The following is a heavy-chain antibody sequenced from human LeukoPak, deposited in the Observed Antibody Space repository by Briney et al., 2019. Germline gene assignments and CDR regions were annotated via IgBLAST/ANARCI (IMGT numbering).Heavy chain of an antibody. CDR3: AKEYGGSYYPLDY. CDR2: ISGSGGST. D-gene: IGHD1-26*01. CDR1: GFTFSSYA. V-gene: IGHV3-23*01. J-gene: IGHJ4*02. Sequence: QPGGSLRLSCTASGFTFSSYAMSWVRQAPGKGLEWVSAISGSGGSTYYADSVKGRFSISRDSSKNTLYLQMNSLRAEDTAVYYCAKEYGGSYYPLDYWGQGTLVTVSS.